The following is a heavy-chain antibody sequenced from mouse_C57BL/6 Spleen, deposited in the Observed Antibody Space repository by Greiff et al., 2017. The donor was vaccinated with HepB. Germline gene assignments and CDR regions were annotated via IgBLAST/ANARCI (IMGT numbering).Heavy chain of an antibody. CDR2: ISYSGST. D-gene: IGHD1-1*01. V-gene: IGHV3-1*01. CDR1: GYSITSGYD. Sequence: EVQGVESGPGMVKPSQSLSLTCTVTGYSITSGYDWHWIRHFPGNKLEWMGYISYSGSTNYNPSLKSRISITHDTSKNHFFLKLNSVTTEDTATYYCASSYGSRDYYAMDYWGQGTSVTVSS. CDR3: ASSYGSRDYYAMDY. J-gene: IGHJ4*01.